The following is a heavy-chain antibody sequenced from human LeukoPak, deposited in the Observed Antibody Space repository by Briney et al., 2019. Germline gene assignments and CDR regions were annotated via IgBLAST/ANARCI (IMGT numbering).Heavy chain of an antibody. J-gene: IGHJ4*02. CDR1: RFTLSTYW. D-gene: IGHD3-3*01. V-gene: IGHV3-7*01. CDR2: IKQDGSQE. Sequence: GGTLRLSCAASRFTLSTYWMSWVRQAPGKGLEWVAHIKQDGSQEYYVDSVKGRFTISRDSAKNSLYLQMNSLRAEDTAVYYCARGVPYDSWSGPHYSDYWGQGTLVTVSS. CDR3: ARGVPYDSWSGPHYSDY.